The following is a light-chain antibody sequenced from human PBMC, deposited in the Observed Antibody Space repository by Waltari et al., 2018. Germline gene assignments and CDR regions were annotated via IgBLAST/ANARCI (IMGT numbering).Light chain of an antibody. J-gene: IGKJ2*01. CDR1: PSVSRSR. CDR3: QQYGSSVMYT. CDR2: AAS. Sequence: EVVLTQSPGILSLSPGDRATLSCRASPSVSRSRLAWYQQKPGQAPRLLIYAASTRATGIPDRFSGSGSGTDFSLTINRVEPEDFAVYYCQQYGSSVMYTFGQGTKLEIQ. V-gene: IGKV3-20*01.